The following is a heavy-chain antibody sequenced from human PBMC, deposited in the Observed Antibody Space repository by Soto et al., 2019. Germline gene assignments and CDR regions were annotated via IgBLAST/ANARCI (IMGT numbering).Heavy chain of an antibody. CDR1: GDSVSAHSAA. D-gene: IGHD6-6*01. CDR2: TYYRSKWNY. CDR3: VRPTRATLSLYGMDV. Sequence: SQTLSLTCAISGDSVSAHSAAWNWIRQSPSRGLEWLGRTYYRSKWNYDYAESVKSRMTITPDTSNNHFSLQLNSVTPEDTAVYYYVRPTRATLSLYGMDVWGQGTTVTVSS. V-gene: IGHV6-1*01. J-gene: IGHJ6*02.